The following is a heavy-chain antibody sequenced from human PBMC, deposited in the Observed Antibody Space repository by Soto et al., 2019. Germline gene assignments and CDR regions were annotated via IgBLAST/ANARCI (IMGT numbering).Heavy chain of an antibody. J-gene: IGHJ4*02. CDR2: FDPEDGET. D-gene: IGHD4-17*01. Sequence: ASVKVSCKVSGYTLTELSMHWVRQAPGKGLEWMGGFDPEDGETIYAQKFQGRVTMTEDTSTDTAYMELSSLRSEDTAMYFCASVIGGDSEYYFDYWGQGTLVTVSS. CDR3: ASVIGGDSEYYFDY. CDR1: GYTLTELS. V-gene: IGHV1-24*01.